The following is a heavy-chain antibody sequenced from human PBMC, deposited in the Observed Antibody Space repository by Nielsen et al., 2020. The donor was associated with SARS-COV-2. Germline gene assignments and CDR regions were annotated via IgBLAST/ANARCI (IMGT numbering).Heavy chain of an antibody. Sequence: GESLKISCQGSGYTFTSYWIGWVRQMPGKGLEWMGVIYPRDSDTRYNPSFQGQVTISADKSISTVYLQWSGLKASDSAMYYCARNTYGGSTDYWGQGVLVTVSS. V-gene: IGHV5-51*01. J-gene: IGHJ4*02. CDR2: IYPRDSDT. CDR1: GYTFTSYW. CDR3: ARNTYGGSTDY. D-gene: IGHD4-23*01.